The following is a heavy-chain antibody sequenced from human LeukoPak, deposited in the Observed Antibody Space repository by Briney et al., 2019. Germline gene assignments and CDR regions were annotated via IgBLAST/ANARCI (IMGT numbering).Heavy chain of an antibody. J-gene: IGHJ2*01. Sequence: GGSLRLSCAASGFTFSSYSLNWVRQAPGKGLEWLSHISSSSIYYTDSVKGRFTISRDNAKNSVYLQMNSLRDEDTAVYYCARVRYFDLWGRGALVTVSS. CDR3: ARVRYFDL. CDR2: ISSSSI. CDR1: GFTFSSYS. V-gene: IGHV3-48*02.